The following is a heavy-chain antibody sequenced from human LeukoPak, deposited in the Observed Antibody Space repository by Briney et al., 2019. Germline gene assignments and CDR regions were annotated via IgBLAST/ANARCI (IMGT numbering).Heavy chain of an antibody. J-gene: IGHJ4*02. CDR3: ARERGGSPYYFDY. CDR2: IYYSGST. Sequence: SETLSLTCTVSGGSISSYYWSWIRQPPGKGLEWIGYIYYSGSTNYNPSLKSRVTISVDTSKNQFSLKLSSVTAADTAVYYCARERGGSPYYFDYWGQGTLVTVSS. CDR1: GGSISSYY. V-gene: IGHV4-59*12. D-gene: IGHD1-26*01.